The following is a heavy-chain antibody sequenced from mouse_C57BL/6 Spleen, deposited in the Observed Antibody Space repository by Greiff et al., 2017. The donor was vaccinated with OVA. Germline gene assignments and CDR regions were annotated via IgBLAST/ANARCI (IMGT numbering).Heavy chain of an antibody. D-gene: IGHD2-5*01. CDR2: IYPGNSDT. V-gene: IGHV1-5*01. J-gene: IGHJ4*01. CDR1: GYTFTSYW. Sequence: VQLQQSGTVLARPGASVKMSCKTSGYTFTSYWMHWVKQRPGQGLEWIGAIYPGNSDTSYNQKFKGKAKLTAVTSASTAYMELSSLTNEDSAVYYSTRSPPYYSNSHYAMDYWGQGTSVTVSS. CDR3: TRSPPYYSNSHYAMDY.